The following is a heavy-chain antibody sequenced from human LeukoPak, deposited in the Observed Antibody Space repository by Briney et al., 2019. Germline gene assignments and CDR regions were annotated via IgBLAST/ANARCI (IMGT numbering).Heavy chain of an antibody. V-gene: IGHV4-61*08. CDR1: GGSISSGGYY. Sequence: SETLSLTCAVSGGSISSGGYYWSWIRQPPGKGLEWIGYIYTSGSTNYNPSLKSRVTISVDTSKNQFSLRLSSVTAADTAVYYCARRLRTSRAFDIWGQGTMVTVSS. CDR2: IYTSGST. D-gene: IGHD2-2*01. CDR3: ARRLRTSRAFDI. J-gene: IGHJ3*02.